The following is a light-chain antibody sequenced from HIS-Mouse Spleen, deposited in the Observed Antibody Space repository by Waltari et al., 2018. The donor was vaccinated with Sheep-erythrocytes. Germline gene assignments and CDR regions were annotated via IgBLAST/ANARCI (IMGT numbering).Light chain of an antibody. V-gene: IGLV2-11*01. CDR3: CSYAGSYNHV. J-gene: IGLJ1*01. Sequence: QSALTQPRSVSWSPGQSVTISCTGTSSDVGGYNYVSWYQQHPGKAPKPMIYDVSKRPSGVPDRFSGSKSGNTASLTISGLQAEDEADYYCCSYAGSYNHVFATGTKVTVL. CDR2: DVS. CDR1: SSDVGGYNY.